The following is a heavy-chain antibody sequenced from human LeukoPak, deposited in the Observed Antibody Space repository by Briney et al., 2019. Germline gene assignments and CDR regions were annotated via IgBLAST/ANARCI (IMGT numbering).Heavy chain of an antibody. D-gene: IGHD2-8*01. CDR1: GYTFTNYG. V-gene: IGHV1-18*01. J-gene: IGHJ4*02. Sequence: ASVKVSCKASGYTFTNYGFSWVRQAPGEGLEWMGWISAYNGDTKYAQKFQGRVTITTDTSATTVHMELGSLRFDDAAVYYCAREACSDGVCYFEYWGQGTLVTVSS. CDR3: AREACSDGVCYFEY. CDR2: ISAYNGDT.